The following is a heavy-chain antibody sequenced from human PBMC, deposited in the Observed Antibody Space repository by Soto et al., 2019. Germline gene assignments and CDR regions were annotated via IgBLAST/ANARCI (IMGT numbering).Heavy chain of an antibody. V-gene: IGHV3-7*03. CDR3: ARDWGGLGY. CDR2: IIKDGSEK. D-gene: IGHD3-10*01. CDR1: GFPFINYW. Sequence: GSRRVSCAASGFPFINYWMSWVRQAPGKGLEWVANIIKDGSEKSYVDSVKGRFTISRDNAKNSLYLEMNSLRVEDTAVYYCARDWGGLGYWGQGTLVTVS. J-gene: IGHJ4*02.